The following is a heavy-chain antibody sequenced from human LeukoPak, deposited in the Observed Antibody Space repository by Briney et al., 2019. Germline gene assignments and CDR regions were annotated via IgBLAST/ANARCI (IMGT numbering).Heavy chain of an antibody. V-gene: IGHV4-59*01. CDR1: GGSISSYY. Sequence: SETLSLTCAVSGGSISSYYWSWIRQPPGKGLERIGYISYSGSTNYNPSLKSRVTISVDTSKNQFSLQLSSVTAADPAVYYCASADRYYYYMDVWGKGTTVTISS. J-gene: IGHJ6*03. CDR2: ISYSGST. CDR3: ASADRYYYYMDV.